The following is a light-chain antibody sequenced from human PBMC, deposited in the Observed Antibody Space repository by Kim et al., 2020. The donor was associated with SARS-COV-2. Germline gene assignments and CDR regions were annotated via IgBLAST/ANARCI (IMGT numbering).Light chain of an antibody. CDR2: AAS. V-gene: IGKV1-16*01. CDR1: QGIRNH. J-gene: IGKJ2*01. Sequence: SASVGDRVTITCRASQGIRNHLAWHQQKPGKAPKSLIFAASNLQSWVPSRFSGSESGTDFTLTISSLQPEDFATYYCQQYNNLPYTFGQGTKLEI. CDR3: QQYNNLPYT.